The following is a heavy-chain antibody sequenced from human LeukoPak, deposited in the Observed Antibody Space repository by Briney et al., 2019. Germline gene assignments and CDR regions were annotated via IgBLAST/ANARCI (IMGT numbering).Heavy chain of an antibody. CDR3: ASWYCSGGSCSHPSQIQFDY. D-gene: IGHD2-15*01. V-gene: IGHV1-18*01. CDR2: ISAYNGNT. CDR1: GYTFTSYG. Sequence: ASVKVSCKASGYTFTSYGISWVRQAPGQGLEWMGWISAYNGNTNYAQKFQGRVTMTRDTSISTAYMELSRLRSDDTAVYYCASWYCSGGSCSHPSQIQFDYWGQGTLVTVSP. J-gene: IGHJ4*02.